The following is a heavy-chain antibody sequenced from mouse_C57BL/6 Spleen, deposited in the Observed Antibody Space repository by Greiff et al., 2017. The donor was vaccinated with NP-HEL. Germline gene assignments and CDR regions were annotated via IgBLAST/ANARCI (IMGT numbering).Heavy chain of an antibody. CDR2: ISGGGSYT. D-gene: IGHD2-12*01. Sequence: EVQLVESGGDLVKPGGSLKLSCAASGFTLSSYGMSWVRQTPDKRLEWVGTISGGGSYTYYPASVKGRFTSSRDNAKNTLYLQMSSLKSEDTAMYYCAKYDEGFAYWGQGTLVTVSA. CDR3: AKYDEGFAY. J-gene: IGHJ3*01. CDR1: GFTLSSYG. V-gene: IGHV5-6*01.